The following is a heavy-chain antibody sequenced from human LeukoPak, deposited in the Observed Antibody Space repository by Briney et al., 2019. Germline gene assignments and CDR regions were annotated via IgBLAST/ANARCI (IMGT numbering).Heavy chain of an antibody. CDR1: GFTFSSYA. Sequence: LPGGSLRLSCAASGFTFSSYAMSWVRQAPGKGLEWVSAISGSGGSTYYADSVKGRFTISRDNSKNTLYLQMNSLRAEDTATYYCAKNGLPAAIGGGERHKDAWGQGTTVTVSS. D-gene: IGHD2-2*02. J-gene: IGHJ6*02. CDR3: AKNGLPAAIGGGERHKDA. V-gene: IGHV3-23*01. CDR2: ISGSGGST.